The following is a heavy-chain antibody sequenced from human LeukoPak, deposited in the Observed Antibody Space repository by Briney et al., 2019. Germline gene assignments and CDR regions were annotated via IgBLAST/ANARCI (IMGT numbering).Heavy chain of an antibody. Sequence: PGRSLRLSCAASGFTFSNYEMNWVRQAPGKGLEWVSYISTSGSTIYYADSVKGRFTISRDNAKNSLYLQMNSLRAEDTAVYYCAREYEISGYYLAYYFDYWGQGTLVTVSS. CDR1: GFTFSNYE. CDR2: ISTSGSTI. CDR3: AREYEISGYYLAYYFDY. J-gene: IGHJ4*02. D-gene: IGHD3-22*01. V-gene: IGHV3-48*03.